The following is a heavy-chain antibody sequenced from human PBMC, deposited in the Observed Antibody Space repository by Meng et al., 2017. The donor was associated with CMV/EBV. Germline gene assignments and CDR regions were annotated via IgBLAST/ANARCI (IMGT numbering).Heavy chain of an antibody. J-gene: IGHJ5*02. V-gene: IGHV1-8*01. Sequence: ASVKVSCKASGYTFTSYDINCVRQATGQGLEWMGWMNPNSGNTGYAQKFQGRVTMTRNTSISTAYMELSSLRSEDTAVYYCARGRLLKNWFDPWGQGTLVTVSS. CDR3: ARGRLLKNWFDP. CDR1: GYTFTSYD. CDR2: MNPNSGNT.